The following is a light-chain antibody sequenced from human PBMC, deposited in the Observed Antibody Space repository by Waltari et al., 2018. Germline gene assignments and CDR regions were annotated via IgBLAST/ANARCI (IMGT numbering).Light chain of an antibody. Sequence: SYVLTQPPSVSVAPGKSARIACTGDNIGYNSVNWYQQKPGQAPVLVVYGDTNRPSEIPERFSGSNSGNTATLPISGVEAGDEADYYCHLWDSISDHYVFGTGTKVTVL. V-gene: IGLV3-21*03. CDR1: NIGYNS. CDR2: GDT. J-gene: IGLJ1*01. CDR3: HLWDSISDHYV.